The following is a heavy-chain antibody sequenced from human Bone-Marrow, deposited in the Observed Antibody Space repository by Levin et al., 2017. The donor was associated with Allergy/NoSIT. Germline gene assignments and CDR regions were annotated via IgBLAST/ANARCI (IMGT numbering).Heavy chain of an antibody. CDR3: ARDGVSGDYGSGSYFSN. D-gene: IGHD3-10*01. Sequence: GGSLRLSCAASGFTVSNSYMSWVRQAPGTGLQWVSIIYRGGTTYYADSVKGRFTISRDNSKNTLYLQMNSLRVEDTAVYYCARDGVSGDYGSGSYFSNWGQGTLVTVSS. J-gene: IGHJ4*02. CDR1: GFTVSNSY. CDR2: IYRGGTT. V-gene: IGHV3-53*01.